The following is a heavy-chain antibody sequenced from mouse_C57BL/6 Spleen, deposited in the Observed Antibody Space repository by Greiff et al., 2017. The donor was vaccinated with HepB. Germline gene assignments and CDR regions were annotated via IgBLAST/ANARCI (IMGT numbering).Heavy chain of an antibody. Sequence: DVMLVESGGGLVQPGGSLSLSCAASGFTFTDYYMSWVRQPPGKALEWLGFIRNKANGYTTEYSASVKGRFTISRDNSQSILYLQMNALRAEDSATYYGARLGIYYDDDGFAYWGQGTLVTVSA. CDR2: IRNKANGYTT. CDR3: ARLGIYYDDDGFAY. CDR1: GFTFTDYY. D-gene: IGHD2-4*01. V-gene: IGHV7-3*01. J-gene: IGHJ3*01.